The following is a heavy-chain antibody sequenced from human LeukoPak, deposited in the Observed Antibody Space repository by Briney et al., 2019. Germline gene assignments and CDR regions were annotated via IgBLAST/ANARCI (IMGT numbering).Heavy chain of an antibody. D-gene: IGHD4-11*01. CDR3: ARVPVTTVTINWFDP. CDR2: ISYDGSNK. V-gene: IGHV3-30*01. CDR1: GFTFSSYA. J-gene: IGHJ5*01. Sequence: PEGSLRLSCAASGFTFSSYAMHWVRQAPGKGLEWVAVISYDGSNKNYADSVKGRFTISRDNSKNTLYLQMNSLRAEDTAVYYCARVPVTTVTINWFDPWGRGTLVTVSS.